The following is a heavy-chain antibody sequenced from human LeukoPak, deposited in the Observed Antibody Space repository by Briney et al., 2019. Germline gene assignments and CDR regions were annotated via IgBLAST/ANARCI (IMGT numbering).Heavy chain of an antibody. J-gene: IGHJ5*02. Sequence: SETLSLTCTVSGGSISSGDYYWSWIRQPPGTGLEWIGYIYYSGSTYYNPSLKSRVTISVDTSKNQFSLKLSFVTAADTAVYYCAREVAAAGQTNWFDPWGQGTLVTVSS. CDR3: AREVAAAGQTNWFDP. CDR1: GGSISSGDYY. V-gene: IGHV4-30-4*01. CDR2: IYYSGST. D-gene: IGHD6-13*01.